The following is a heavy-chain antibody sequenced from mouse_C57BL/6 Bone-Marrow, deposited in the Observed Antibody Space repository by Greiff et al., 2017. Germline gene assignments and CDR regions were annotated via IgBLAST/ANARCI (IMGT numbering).Heavy chain of an antibody. CDR1: GYSFTDYN. V-gene: IGHV1-39*01. CDR2: INPNYGTT. D-gene: IGHD2-5*01. CDR3: RYSNYVGGFDY. Sequence: VQLKESGPELVKPGASVKISCKASGYSFTDYNMNWVKQSNGKSLEWIGVINPNYGTTSYNQKFKGKATLTVDQSSSTAYMQLNSLTSEDSAVYYCRYSNYVGGFDYWGQGTTLTVSS. J-gene: IGHJ2*01.